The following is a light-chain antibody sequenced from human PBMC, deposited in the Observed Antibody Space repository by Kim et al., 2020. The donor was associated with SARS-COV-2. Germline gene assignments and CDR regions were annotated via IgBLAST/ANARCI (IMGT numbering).Light chain of an antibody. Sequence: AAGETARITCGGDNIGTKSVCGYQQKPGQAPALVMYYDTARPSGIPERISGSNSGDTATLTFSRVEAGDEADYYCQVWDTSRGHCVFGTGTKVTVL. CDR3: QVWDTSRGHCV. J-gene: IGLJ1*01. CDR1: NIGTKS. V-gene: IGLV3-21*04. CDR2: YDT.